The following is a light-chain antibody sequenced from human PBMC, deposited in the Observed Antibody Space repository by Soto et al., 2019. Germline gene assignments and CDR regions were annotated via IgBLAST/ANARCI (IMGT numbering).Light chain of an antibody. Sequence: QSALTQPASVSGSPGQSITISCTGTSSDVGAYNYVSWYQQYPGKAPKLMIYDVSNRPSGVSNRFSGSKSGNTASLTISGLQAEDEADYYCSSYTSSSTGVFGTGTKLTVL. J-gene: IGLJ1*01. V-gene: IGLV2-14*01. CDR3: SSYTSSSTGV. CDR2: DVS. CDR1: SSDVGAYNY.